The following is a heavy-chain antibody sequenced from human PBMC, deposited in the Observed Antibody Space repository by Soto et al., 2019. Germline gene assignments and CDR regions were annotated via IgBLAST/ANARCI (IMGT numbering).Heavy chain of an antibody. CDR2: IYHLGST. D-gene: IGHD3-16*01. CDR1: GGSISSTNW. CDR3: VSLPQRIEVTVVLIPI. Sequence: PSETLSLTCAVSGGSISSTNWWSWVRQSPGKGLEWIGEIYHLGSTDYNPSLRGRVTISVDKSNNQCSLKMRYLTAADTAVYYCVSLPQRIEVTVVLIPIWGQGTLVTVSS. V-gene: IGHV4-4*02. J-gene: IGHJ4*02.